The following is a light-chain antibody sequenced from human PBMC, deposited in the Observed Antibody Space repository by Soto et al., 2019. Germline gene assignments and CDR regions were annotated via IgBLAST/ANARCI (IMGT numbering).Light chain of an antibody. J-gene: IGKJ2*01. Sequence: EIVLTQSPGTLSLSPGERVTLSCRASQSVHNNYLAWYQQKPGQAPRLLIYGASTRATGISDRFSGSGSGTDFTLTISRLEPEDVGVFHCHLYNRSPYNFGQGTKLEIK. CDR1: QSVHNNY. V-gene: IGKV3-20*01. CDR2: GAS. CDR3: HLYNRSPYN.